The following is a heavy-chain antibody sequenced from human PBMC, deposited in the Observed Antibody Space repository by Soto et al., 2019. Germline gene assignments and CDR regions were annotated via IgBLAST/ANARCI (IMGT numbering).Heavy chain of an antibody. CDR2: ISWDGGST. CDR1: GFTFDDYT. CDR3: AKDWGLAVGTNYFDY. Sequence: GGSLRLSCAASGFTFDDYTMHWVRQAPGKGLEWVSLISWDGGSTYYADSVKGRFTISRDNSKNSLYLQMNSLRTEDTALYYCAKDWGLAVGTNYFDYWGQGTLVTVSS. J-gene: IGHJ4*02. V-gene: IGHV3-43*01. D-gene: IGHD6-19*01.